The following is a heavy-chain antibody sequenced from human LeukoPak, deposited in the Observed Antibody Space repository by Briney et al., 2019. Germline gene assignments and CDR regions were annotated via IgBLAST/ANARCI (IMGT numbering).Heavy chain of an antibody. CDR3: ARVEGITIFGVVIPYFDY. CDR1: GFTFSSYW. CDR2: IKQDGSEK. J-gene: IGHJ4*02. D-gene: IGHD3-3*01. Sequence: GGSLRLSCAASGFTFSSYWMSWVRQAPGKGLEWVANIKQDGSEKYYVDSVKGRFTISRDNAKNSLYLQMNSLRAEDTAVYYCARVEGITIFGVVIPYFDYWGQGTLVTVSS. V-gene: IGHV3-7*01.